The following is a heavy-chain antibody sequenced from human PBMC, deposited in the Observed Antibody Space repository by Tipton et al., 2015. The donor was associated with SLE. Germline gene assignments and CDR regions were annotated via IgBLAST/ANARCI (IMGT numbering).Heavy chain of an antibody. CDR2: IYYSGST. Sequence: TLSLTCTVSGGSISSCYWSWIRQPPGKGLEWIGYIYYSGSTNYNPSLKSRVTISVDTSKNQFSLKLSSVTAADTAVYYCARDGTVGASKDYYYYMDVWGKGTTVTVSS. CDR3: ARDGTVGASKDYYYYMDV. J-gene: IGHJ6*03. V-gene: IGHV4-59*01. CDR1: GGSISSCY. D-gene: IGHD1-26*01.